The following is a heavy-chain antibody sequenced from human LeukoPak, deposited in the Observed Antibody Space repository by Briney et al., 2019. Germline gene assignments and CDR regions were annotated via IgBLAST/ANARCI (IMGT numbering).Heavy chain of an antibody. CDR3: ATTATVTQNFDY. CDR1: GGTFSSYA. J-gene: IGHJ4*02. V-gene: IGHV1-69*13. Sequence: GASVKVSCKASGGTFSSYAISWVRQAPGQGLEWMGGIIPIFGTANYAQKFQGRVTITADESTSTAYMELSSLRSEDTAVYYCATTATVTQNFDYWGQGTLVTVSS. CDR2: IIPIFGTA. D-gene: IGHD4-17*01.